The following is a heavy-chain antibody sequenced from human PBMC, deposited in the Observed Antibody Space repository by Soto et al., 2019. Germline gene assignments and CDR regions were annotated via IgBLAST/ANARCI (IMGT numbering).Heavy chain of an antibody. D-gene: IGHD5-18*01. CDR3: ARGRGYSYGLDP. Sequence: SETLSLTCTVSGDSISSINNYWSWIRQPPGEGLEWIGFISYSGTTSYSPSLKSRVAISLDTSKNQFSLSLNFVTAADTAVYYCARGRGYSYGLDPWGQGSLITVS. V-gene: IGHV4-30-4*01. J-gene: IGHJ5*02. CDR2: ISYSGTT. CDR1: GDSISSINNY.